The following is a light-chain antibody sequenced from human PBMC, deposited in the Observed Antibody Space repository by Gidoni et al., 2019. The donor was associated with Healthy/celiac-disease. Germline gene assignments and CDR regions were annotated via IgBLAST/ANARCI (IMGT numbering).Light chain of an antibody. Sequence: DIQMTQSPSTLSASVGDRVTITCLASQSISSWLAWYQQKPGKAPKLLIYKASSLESGVPSMCSSSGSGTEFTLTISILQPDDFATYYCQQYNSYPWTFGQGTKVEIK. CDR3: QQYNSYPWT. J-gene: IGKJ1*01. V-gene: IGKV1-5*03. CDR1: QSISSW. CDR2: KAS.